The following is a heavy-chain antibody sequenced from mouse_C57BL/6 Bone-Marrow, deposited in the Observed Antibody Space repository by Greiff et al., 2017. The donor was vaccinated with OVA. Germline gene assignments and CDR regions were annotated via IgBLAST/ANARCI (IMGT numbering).Heavy chain of an antibody. CDR2: IWRGGST. CDR1: GFSLTSYG. J-gene: IGHJ1*03. V-gene: IGHV2-5*01. D-gene: IGHD2-14*01. Sequence: QVQLKESGPGLVQPSQSLSITCTVSGFSLTSYGVHWVRQSPGKGLEWLGVIWRGGSTDYNAAFMSRLSITKDNSKSQVFFKMNSLQADDTAIYYCAKMRGTSYWYFDVWGTGTTVTVSS. CDR3: AKMRGTSYWYFDV.